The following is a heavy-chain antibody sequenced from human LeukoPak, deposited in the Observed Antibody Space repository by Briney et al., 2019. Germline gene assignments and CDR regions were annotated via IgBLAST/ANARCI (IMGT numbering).Heavy chain of an antibody. Sequence: SQTLSLTCTVSGGSISSADYYWSWIRQHPGKGLEWIGYIYYSGSTNYNPSLKSRVTISVDTSKNQFSLKLSSVTAADTAVYYCARVGYSYGYRALDYWGQGTLVTVSS. CDR1: GGSISSADYY. CDR3: ARVGYSYGYRALDY. D-gene: IGHD5-18*01. J-gene: IGHJ4*02. CDR2: IYYSGST. V-gene: IGHV4-30-4*01.